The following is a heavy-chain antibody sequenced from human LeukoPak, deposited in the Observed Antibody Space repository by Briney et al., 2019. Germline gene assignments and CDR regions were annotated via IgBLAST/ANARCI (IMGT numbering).Heavy chain of an antibody. CDR1: GGSISSGSYY. V-gene: IGHV4-61*02. J-gene: IGHJ4*02. CDR3: ARDVVVPAANRYYFDY. Sequence: PSQTLSLTCTVSGGSISSGSYYWSWIRQPAGKGLEWIGRIYTSGSTNYNPSLKSRVTISVDTSKNQFSLKLSSVTAADTAVYYCARDVVVPAANRYYFDYWGQGTLVTVSS. CDR2: IYTSGST. D-gene: IGHD2-2*01.